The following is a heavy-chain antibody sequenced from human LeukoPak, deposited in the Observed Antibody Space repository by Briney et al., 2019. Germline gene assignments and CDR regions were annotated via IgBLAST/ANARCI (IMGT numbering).Heavy chain of an antibody. D-gene: IGHD6-19*01. CDR2: INPSGGST. J-gene: IGHJ4*02. V-gene: IGHV1-46*01. Sequence: ASVKVSCKASGYTFTSYYMHWVRQAPGQGLEWMGIINPSGGSTSYAQKFQGRVTMTRDTSTSTVCMELSSLRSEDTAVYYCARVGGVAVANEKFDYWGQGTLVTVSS. CDR1: GYTFTSYY. CDR3: ARVGGVAVANEKFDY.